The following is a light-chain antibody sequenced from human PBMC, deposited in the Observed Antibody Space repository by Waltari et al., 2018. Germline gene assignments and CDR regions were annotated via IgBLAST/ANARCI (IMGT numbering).Light chain of an antibody. CDR1: QSLSNW. CDR3: QQYRNLWT. Sequence: DIQMTQSPSTLSASVGDRVTITCRASQSLSNWLAWYQQKPGKAPKVRIYKASTLESGVPSGFSGSGSGTEFTLTISSLQPDDFATYYCQQYRNLWTFGQGTKVEIK. CDR2: KAS. V-gene: IGKV1-5*03. J-gene: IGKJ1*01.